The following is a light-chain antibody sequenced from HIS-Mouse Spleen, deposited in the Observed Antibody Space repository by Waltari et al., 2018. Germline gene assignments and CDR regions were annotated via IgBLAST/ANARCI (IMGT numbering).Light chain of an antibody. Sequence: EIVMTQSPATLSVSPGERATLSCRASQSVSSNLAWYQQKPGQAPRLLIYGAPPRATGIPARFSGSGSGTEFTLTISSMQSEDFAVYYCQQYNNWWTFGQGTKVEIK. J-gene: IGKJ1*01. CDR3: QQYNNWWT. V-gene: IGKV3-15*01. CDR2: GAP. CDR1: QSVSSN.